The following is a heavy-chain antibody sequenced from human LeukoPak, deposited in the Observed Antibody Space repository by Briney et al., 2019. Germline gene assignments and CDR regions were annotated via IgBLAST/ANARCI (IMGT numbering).Heavy chain of an antibody. D-gene: IGHD4-11*01. V-gene: IGHV1-8*03. CDR3: ARVYSNQPGGVYYYYYMDV. CDR1: GYTFTSYD. Sequence: GASVKVSCKASGYTFTSYDINWVRQATGQGLEWMGWMNPNSGNTGYAQKFQGRVTITRNTSISTAYMELSSLRSEDTAVYYCARVYSNQPGGVYYYYYMDVWGKGTTVTVSS. J-gene: IGHJ6*03. CDR2: MNPNSGNT.